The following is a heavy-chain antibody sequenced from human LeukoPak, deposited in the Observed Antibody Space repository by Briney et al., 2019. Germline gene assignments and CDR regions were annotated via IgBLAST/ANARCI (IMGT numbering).Heavy chain of an antibody. Sequence: PSGTLSLTCAVYGGSFSGYYWSWIRQPPGKGLEWIGEINHSGSTNYNPSLKSRVTISVDTSKNQFSLKLSSVTAADTAVYYCAREPIVVVTATRSDGMDVWGQGTTVTVSS. CDR3: AREPIVVVTATRSDGMDV. J-gene: IGHJ6*02. CDR2: INHSGST. D-gene: IGHD2-21*02. V-gene: IGHV4-34*01. CDR1: GGSFSGYY.